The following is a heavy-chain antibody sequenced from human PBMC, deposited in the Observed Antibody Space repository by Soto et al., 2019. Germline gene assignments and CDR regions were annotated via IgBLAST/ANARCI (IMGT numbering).Heavy chain of an antibody. Sequence: GGSLRLSCAASGFTFSDYYVSWIRQAPGKGLEWVSYISSSGSTIYYADSVKGRFTISRDNAKNSLHLQMNSLRAEDTAVYYCARDRYSYYDFWSGSLPYYYFGMDVWGQGTTVTVSS. D-gene: IGHD3-3*01. CDR1: GFTFSDYY. CDR3: ARDRYSYYDFWSGSLPYYYFGMDV. V-gene: IGHV3-11*04. CDR2: ISSSGSTI. J-gene: IGHJ6*02.